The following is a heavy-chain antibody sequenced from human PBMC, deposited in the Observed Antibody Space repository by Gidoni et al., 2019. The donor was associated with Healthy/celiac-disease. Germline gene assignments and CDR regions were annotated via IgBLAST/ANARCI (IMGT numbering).Heavy chain of an antibody. CDR1: EATLTGFF. D-gene: IGHD6-19*01. J-gene: IGHJ4*02. V-gene: IGHV1-2*02. CDR2: INPNSGVT. CDR3: ARAVAAVYFAD. Sequence: QMHLVQSGAEVKRPGASLKVSCKASEATLTGFFMHWIRQAPGQGLEWMGWINPNSGVTNYSQKFQGRVTMTRDTSITTVFMDLSGLRSDDTAVYYCARAVAAVYFADWGQGTLLTVSS.